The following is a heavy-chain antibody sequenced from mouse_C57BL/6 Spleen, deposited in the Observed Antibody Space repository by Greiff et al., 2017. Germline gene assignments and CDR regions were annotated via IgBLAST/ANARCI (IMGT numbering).Heavy chain of an antibody. D-gene: IGHD1-1*01. CDR1: GYTFTGYW. CDR2: ILPGSGST. CDR3: ARPGTTVVARYFDV. V-gene: IGHV1-9*01. Sequence: VQLQQSGAELMKPGASVKLSCKATGYTFTGYWIEWVKQRPGHGLEWIGEILPGSGSTNYNEKFKGKATFTADTSSNTADMQLISQTTEDSAIYYCARPGTTVVARYFDVWGTGTTVTVSS. J-gene: IGHJ1*03.